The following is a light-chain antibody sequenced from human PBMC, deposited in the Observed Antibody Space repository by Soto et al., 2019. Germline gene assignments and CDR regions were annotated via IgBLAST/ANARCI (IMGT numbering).Light chain of an antibody. CDR3: QQRSNWPQIT. Sequence: EIVLTQSPATLSLSPGARATLSCRASQSVSKYLAWYQQKPGQAPRLLIHAASDRATDIPARFSGSGSGTDFTFTISSLEPEDFGVYYCQQRSNWPQITFGGGTKVEIK. V-gene: IGKV3-11*01. CDR1: QSVSKY. J-gene: IGKJ4*01. CDR2: AAS.